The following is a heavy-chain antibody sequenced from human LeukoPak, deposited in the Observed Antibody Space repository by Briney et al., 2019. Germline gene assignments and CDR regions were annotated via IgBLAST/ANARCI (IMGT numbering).Heavy chain of an antibody. Sequence: GGSLRLSCAASGFAFSSYSMNWVRQAPGKGLEWVSYISSSSSYIYYADSVKGRFTISRDNAKNSLYLQMNSLRAEDTAVYYCASSPGDRIIDYWGQGTLVTVSS. CDR1: GFAFSSYS. CDR3: ASSPGDRIIDY. V-gene: IGHV3-21*05. J-gene: IGHJ4*02. D-gene: IGHD7-27*01. CDR2: ISSSSSYI.